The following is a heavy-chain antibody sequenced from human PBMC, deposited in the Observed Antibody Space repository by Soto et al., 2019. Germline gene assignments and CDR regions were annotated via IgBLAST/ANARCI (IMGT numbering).Heavy chain of an antibody. CDR2: IYSGGST. D-gene: IGHD5-18*01. Sequence: EVQLVESGGGLIQPGGSLRLSCAASGFTVSSNYMSWVRQAPGKGLEWVSVIYSGGSTYYADSVKGRFTISRDNSKNTLYLQMNSLRAEDTAVYYCARSRPSPTAMAFHYWGQGTLVTVSS. CDR3: ARSRPSPTAMAFHY. CDR1: GFTVSSNY. V-gene: IGHV3-53*01. J-gene: IGHJ4*02.